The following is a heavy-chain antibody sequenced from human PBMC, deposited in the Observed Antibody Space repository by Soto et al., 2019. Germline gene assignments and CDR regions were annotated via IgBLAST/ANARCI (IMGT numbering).Heavy chain of an antibody. J-gene: IGHJ6*02. CDR3: THHGYYSYGMDV. CDR1: GFSLSTSGVG. Sequence: QITLKESGPTLVRPTQTLTLTCTFSGFSLSTSGVGVGWIRQSPGKALEWLALIFWDDDKRYSPSLKSRLSITKGTSINQVVLTMTKMDPVDAGTYYCTHHGYYSYGMDVWGQGTTVTVSS. V-gene: IGHV2-5*02. CDR2: IFWDDDK.